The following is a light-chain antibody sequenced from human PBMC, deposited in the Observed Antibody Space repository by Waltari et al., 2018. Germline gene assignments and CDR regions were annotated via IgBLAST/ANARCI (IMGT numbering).Light chain of an antibody. V-gene: IGLV1-47*01. CDR3: AVWDDSLTGQVI. CDR1: SSNIGTYY. CDR2: RNN. J-gene: IGLJ2*01. Sequence: QSVLTQPPSASGTPGQRVTISCSGSSSNIGTYYVYWYHQLPGTAPKLLIYRNNQRPSGVPDRFSGSQSGTSASLAISGLRSEDEADYYCAVWDDSLTGQVIFGGGTKLTVL.